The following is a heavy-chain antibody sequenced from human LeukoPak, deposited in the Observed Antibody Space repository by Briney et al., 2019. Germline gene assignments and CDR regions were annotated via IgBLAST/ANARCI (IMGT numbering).Heavy chain of an antibody. V-gene: IGHV3-74*01. D-gene: IGHD4-17*01. CDR2: IHSDGSAT. J-gene: IGHJ4*02. CDR1: GFTFSNYW. Sequence: GGSLRLSCAASGFTFSNYWMHWVRQAPGKGLVWVSRIHSDGSATYYADSVRGRFTISRDNAKNTLYLQLNSLRAEDTAVYYCARDNYGEDYWGQGTLVTVSS. CDR3: ARDNYGEDY.